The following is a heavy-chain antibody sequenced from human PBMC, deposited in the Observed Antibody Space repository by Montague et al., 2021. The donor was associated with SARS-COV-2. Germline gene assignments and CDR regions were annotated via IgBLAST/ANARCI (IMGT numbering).Heavy chain of an antibody. CDR1: GGSISSYY. V-gene: IGHV4-59*01. J-gene: IGHJ6*02. Sequence: SETLSLTCTVSGGSISSYYWSWIRQPPGKGLEWIGYIYYSGSTNXXPSLKSRVTISVDTSKNQFSLKLSSVTAADTAVYYCARVPFVAVVGTLLPYYYYYGMDVWGQGTTVTVSS. CDR2: IYYSGST. D-gene: IGHD6-19*01. CDR3: ARVPFVAVVGTLLPYYYYYGMDV.